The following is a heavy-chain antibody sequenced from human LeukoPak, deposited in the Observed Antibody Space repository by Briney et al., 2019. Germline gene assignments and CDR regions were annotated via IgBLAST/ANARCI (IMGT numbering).Heavy chain of an antibody. CDR3: AGASGGWLHSWYFDL. CDR2: IYYSGST. Sequence: PSETLSLTCTVSGGSISSSSYYWGWIRQPPGKGLEWIGSIYYSGSTYYNPSLKSRVTISVDTSKNQFSLKLSSVTAADTAVYYCAGASGGWLHSWYFDLWGRGTLVTVSS. D-gene: IGHD5-18*01. V-gene: IGHV4-39*07. CDR1: GGSISSSSYY. J-gene: IGHJ2*01.